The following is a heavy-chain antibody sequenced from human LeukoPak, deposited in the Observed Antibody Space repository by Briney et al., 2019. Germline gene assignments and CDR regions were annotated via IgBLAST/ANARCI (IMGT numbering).Heavy chain of an antibody. CDR2: ISGSGGST. CDR3: AKFRLPVYYYDSSGYYFDY. V-gene: IGHV3-23*01. CDR1: GFTFSGYA. J-gene: IGHJ4*02. D-gene: IGHD3-22*01. Sequence: GASLRLSCAASGFTFSGYAMSWVRQAPGKGLEWVSAISGSGGSTYYADSVKGRFTISRDNSKNTLYLQMNSLRAEDTAVYYCAKFRLPVYYYDSSGYYFDYWGQGTLVTVSS.